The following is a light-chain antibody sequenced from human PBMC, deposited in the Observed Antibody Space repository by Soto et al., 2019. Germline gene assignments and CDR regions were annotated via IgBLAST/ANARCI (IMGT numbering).Light chain of an antibody. CDR1: QSVSSY. CDR3: QQRSTWT. CDR2: DAS. J-gene: IGKJ1*01. V-gene: IGKV3-11*01. Sequence: EIVLTQSPATLSLSPGERATLSCRASQSVSSYLAWYQQKPGQAPRLLIYDASNRATGIPARFSGSGSGTDFTLTISSLEPEDFAVYYCQQRSTWTFGQGTKVDSK.